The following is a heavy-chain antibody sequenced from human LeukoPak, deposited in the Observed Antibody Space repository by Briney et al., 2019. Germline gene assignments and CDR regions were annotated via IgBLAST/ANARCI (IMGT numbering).Heavy chain of an antibody. Sequence: GESLQISCEGPGYFFNSYWIAWVRQMPGKGLEWMGIIYPSDLDIRYSPSFQGQVTMSVDKSNSIAYLQWNSLKASDTGMYFCARGDPTGGNYHTLDYWGQGTLVTVPS. CDR1: GYFFNSYW. CDR3: ARGDPTGGNYHTLDY. CDR2: IYPSDLDI. D-gene: IGHD5-24*01. V-gene: IGHV5-51*01. J-gene: IGHJ4*02.